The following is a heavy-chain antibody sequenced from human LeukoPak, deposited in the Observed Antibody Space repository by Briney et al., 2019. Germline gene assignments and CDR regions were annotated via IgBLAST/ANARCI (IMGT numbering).Heavy chain of an antibody. V-gene: IGHV3-23*01. CDR1: GFTFSSYA. J-gene: IGHJ4*02. D-gene: IGHD6-19*01. CDR2: ISGSGGST. Sequence: PGGSLRLSCAASGFTFSSYAMSWVRQAPGKGLEWVSAISGSGGSTYYADSVKGRFTISRDNSKNTLYLQMNSLRAEDTAVYYCAKPLSSGWYRAPFDYWGQGTLVTVSS. CDR3: AKPLSSGWYRAPFDY.